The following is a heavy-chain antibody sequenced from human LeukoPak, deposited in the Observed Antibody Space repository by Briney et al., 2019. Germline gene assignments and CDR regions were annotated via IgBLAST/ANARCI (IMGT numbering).Heavy chain of an antibody. V-gene: IGHV3-66*02. CDR2: IYSGGST. D-gene: IGHD6-6*01. CDR1: GFTVSSNY. Sequence: GGSLRLSCAASGFTVSSNYMSWVRQAPGKGLEWVSVIYSGGSTYYADSVEGRFTISRDNSKNTLYLQMNSLRAEDTAVYYCARVRYSSSSGWFDPWGQGTLVTVSS. J-gene: IGHJ5*02. CDR3: ARVRYSSSSGWFDP.